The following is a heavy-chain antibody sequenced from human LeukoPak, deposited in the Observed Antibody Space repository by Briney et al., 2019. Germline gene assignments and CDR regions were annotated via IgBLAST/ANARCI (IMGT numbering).Heavy chain of an antibody. CDR2: ISAGGDST. D-gene: IGHD6-25*01. V-gene: IGHV3-23*01. J-gene: IGHJ5*02. Sequence: PGGSLRLSCAASGFFFSNYALSWVRQAPGKGLEWVSAISAGGDSTYYADSVKGRFTISRDNSKDTLYLQMNSLRADDTAIYYCAKFSSSNGGRAWGQGTLVTVSS. CDR3: AKFSSSNGGRA. CDR1: GFFFSNYA.